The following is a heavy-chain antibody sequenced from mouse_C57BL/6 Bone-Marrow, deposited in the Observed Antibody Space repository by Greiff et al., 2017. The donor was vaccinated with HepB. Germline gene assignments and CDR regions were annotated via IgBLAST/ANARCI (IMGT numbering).Heavy chain of an antibody. CDR3: ARSTTVVAKDAMDY. J-gene: IGHJ4*01. CDR1: GYSFTGYY. Sequence: VHVKQSGPELVKPGASVKISCKASGYSFTGYYMNWVKQSPEKSLEWIGEINPSTGGTTYNQKFKAKATLTVDKSSSTAYMQLKSLTSEDSAVYYCARSTTVVAKDAMDYWGQGTSVTVSS. D-gene: IGHD1-1*01. V-gene: IGHV1-42*01. CDR2: INPSTGGT.